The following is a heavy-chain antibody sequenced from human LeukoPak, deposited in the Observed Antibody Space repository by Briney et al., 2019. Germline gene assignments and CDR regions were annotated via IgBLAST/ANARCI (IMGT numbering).Heavy chain of an antibody. Sequence: SQTLSLTCAISGDSVSSKGAAWNWIRQSPSRGLEWLGRTYYRSKWYNDYAVSVRGRITINPDTSKNQFSLQLNSVTPEDTAVYYCAKDRCSNGVGCYYYYMDVWGKGTTVTISS. CDR3: AKDRCSNGVGCYYYYMDV. CDR2: TYYRSKWYN. V-gene: IGHV6-1*01. J-gene: IGHJ6*03. CDR1: GDSVSSKGAA. D-gene: IGHD2-8*01.